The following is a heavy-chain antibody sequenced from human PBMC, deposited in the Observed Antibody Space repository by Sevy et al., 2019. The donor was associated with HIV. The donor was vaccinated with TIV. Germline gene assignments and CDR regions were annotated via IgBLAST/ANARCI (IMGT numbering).Heavy chain of an antibody. CDR1: GGTFSSYA. J-gene: IGHJ4*02. CDR2: IIPIFGTA. D-gene: IGHD5-12*01. V-gene: IGHV1-69*13. Sequence: ASVKVSCKASGGTFSSYAISWVRQAPGQGLEWMGGIIPIFGTANYAQKFQGRVTITADESMSTAYMELSSLRSEDTAVYYCARDRGGLGARPQSFDYWGQGTLVTVSS. CDR3: ARDRGGLGARPQSFDY.